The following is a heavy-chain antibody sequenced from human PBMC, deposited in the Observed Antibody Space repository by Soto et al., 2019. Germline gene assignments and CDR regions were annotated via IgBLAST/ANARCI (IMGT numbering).Heavy chain of an antibody. CDR2: IIPIFGTA. J-gene: IGHJ4*02. V-gene: IGHV1-69*12. CDR1: GGTFSSYA. D-gene: IGHD4-17*01. CDR3: ARTLYGDYAEGYYFDY. Sequence: QVQLVQSGAEVKKPGSSVKVSCKASGGTFSSYAISWVRQAPGQGLEWMGGIIPIFGTANYAQKFQGRVTITADESTSTAYMELSSLRSEDTAVYCCARTLYGDYAEGYYFDYWGQGTLVTVSS.